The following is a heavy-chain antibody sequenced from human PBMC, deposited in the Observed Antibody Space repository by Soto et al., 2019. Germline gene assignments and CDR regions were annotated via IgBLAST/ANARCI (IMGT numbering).Heavy chain of an antibody. J-gene: IGHJ4*02. V-gene: IGHV2-5*02. CDR1: GFSLTTYAMG. CDR2: IYWDDDK. CDR3: AHKIYGDYVDY. D-gene: IGHD4-17*01. Sequence: QITLKESGPTLVKPTQTLTLTCTFSGFSLTTYAMGVGWIRQPPGKALEWLALIYWDDDKSYNPSLESRLTITKDTSKNQVVLSMTNMDPMDTATYFCAHKIYGDYVDYWGQGTLVTVSS.